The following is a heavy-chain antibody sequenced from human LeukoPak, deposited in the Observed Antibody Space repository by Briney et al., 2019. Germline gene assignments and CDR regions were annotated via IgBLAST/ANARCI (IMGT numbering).Heavy chain of an antibody. V-gene: IGHV3-20*04. CDR1: GFTFDDYG. J-gene: IGHJ4*02. D-gene: IGHD2-15*01. Sequence: GGSLRLSCAASGFTFDDYGMGWVRQAPGKGLEWVSGINWNGGSTGYADSVKGRFTISRDNAKNSLYLQMNSLRVEDTALYYCASLGYCSGGSCYARRDYWSQGTLVTVSS. CDR2: INWNGGST. CDR3: ASLGYCSGGSCYARRDY.